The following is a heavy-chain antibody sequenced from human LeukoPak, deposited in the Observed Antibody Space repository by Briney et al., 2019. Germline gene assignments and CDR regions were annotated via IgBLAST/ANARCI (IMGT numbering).Heavy chain of an antibody. CDR2: IRAYNDNT. CDR1: GYTFTSYG. CDR3: AREVLGESVFDP. J-gene: IGHJ5*02. V-gene: IGHV1-18*01. Sequence: ASVKVSCKASGYTFTSYGISWVRQAPGQGLGWMGWIRAYNDNTNYAQKLQGRHTITTHTPTSTAYMALRSLRSDDTAVYHCAREVLGESVFDPWGQGTLVTVSS. D-gene: IGHD2/OR15-2a*01.